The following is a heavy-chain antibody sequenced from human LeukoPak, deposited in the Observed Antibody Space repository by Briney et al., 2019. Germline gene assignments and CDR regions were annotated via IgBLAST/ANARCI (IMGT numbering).Heavy chain of an antibody. D-gene: IGHD1-20*01. J-gene: IGHJ4*02. CDR2: ISSSSSYI. V-gene: IGHV3-21*01. Sequence: GGSLRLSCAASGFTFSSYSMNWVRQAPGKGLEWVSSISSSSSYIYYADSVKGRFTISRDNAKNSLYLQMNSLRAEDTTVYYCARGPNWKFDYWGQGTLVTVSS. CDR3: ARGPNWKFDY. CDR1: GFTFSSYS.